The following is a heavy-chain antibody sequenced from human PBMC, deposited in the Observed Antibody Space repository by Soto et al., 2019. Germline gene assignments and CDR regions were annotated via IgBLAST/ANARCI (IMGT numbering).Heavy chain of an antibody. Sequence: AASLQVSCKSSGYTFTNYYMHWVRPAPGQGLEWMGWINPNSGGTNNAQRFQGRVTMTRDTSISTAYMELSRLRSDDTAVYYCASETGTTGYFDYWGQGTLVTVSS. J-gene: IGHJ4*02. V-gene: IGHV1-2*02. CDR2: INPNSGGT. CDR3: ASETGTTGYFDY. CDR1: GYTFTNYY. D-gene: IGHD1-1*01.